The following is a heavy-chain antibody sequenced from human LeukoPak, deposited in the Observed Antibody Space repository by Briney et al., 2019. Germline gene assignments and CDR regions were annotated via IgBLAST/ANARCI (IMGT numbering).Heavy chain of an antibody. CDR2: INQDGSGE. CDR3: ARGYQRPDY. D-gene: IGHD2-2*01. J-gene: IGHJ4*02. Sequence: GGSLRLSCAASGFTFTNYWMTWVRQAPGKGLEWVANINQDGSGESYVDSVKGRFTISRDNAMNSVHLQMNSLRVEDTAVYYCARGYQRPDYWGQGTLITVSS. CDR1: GFTFTNYW. V-gene: IGHV3-7*01.